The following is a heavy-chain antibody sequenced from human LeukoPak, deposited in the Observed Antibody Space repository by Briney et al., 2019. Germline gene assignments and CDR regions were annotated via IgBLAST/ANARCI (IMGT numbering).Heavy chain of an antibody. CDR1: GFSLSSTGVG. CDR3: AHRRGGMPDVNMFFDY. Sequence: SGPTLVNPTQTLTLTCTFSGFSLSSTGVGVGWIRQPPGKALEWLGLSYWNDDNHYSPSLKSRLTVTKDTSKNQVVITMTNMDPVDTATYHCAHRRGGMPDVNMFFDYWGQGTLVTVSS. V-gene: IGHV2-5*01. D-gene: IGHD3-10*02. J-gene: IGHJ4*02. CDR2: SYWNDDN.